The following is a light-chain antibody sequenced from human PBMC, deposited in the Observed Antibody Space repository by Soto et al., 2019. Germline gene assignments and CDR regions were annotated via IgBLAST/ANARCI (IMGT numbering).Light chain of an antibody. V-gene: IGKV1-16*01. CDR1: QSISSY. CDR3: QQYNSYFQT. CDR2: AAS. J-gene: IGKJ1*01. Sequence: DIQVTQSPSSLAASVVYRVAITCWASQSISSYLNWYQQKPGKAPKLLIYAASSLESGVPSRFSGSGSGTEFTLTISSLQPEDFATYYCQQYNSYFQTFGQGTMVDVK.